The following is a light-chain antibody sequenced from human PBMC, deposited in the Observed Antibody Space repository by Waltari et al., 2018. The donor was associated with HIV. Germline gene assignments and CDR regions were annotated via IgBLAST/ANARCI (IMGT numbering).Light chain of an antibody. Sequence: DIQMIQSPSSLSASVGDRVTITCQASQDISTHLNWYQQKPGKAPNLLIYDASNLETGVPSRFSGSGSGTDFSFTISSLQPEDIATYFCQQYGEFPPITFGRGTRLEI. CDR1: QDISTH. CDR3: QQYGEFPPIT. J-gene: IGKJ5*01. CDR2: DAS. V-gene: IGKV1-33*01.